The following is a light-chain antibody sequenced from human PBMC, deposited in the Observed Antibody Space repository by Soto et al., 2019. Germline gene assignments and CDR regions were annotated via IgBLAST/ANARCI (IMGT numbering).Light chain of an antibody. Sequence: EIVLTQSPGTLSLSPGERATLSCRASQSVASNYVCWYQQRHGQAPRLLIYGASLRATGIPDRFSGSGSGTDFTLTISRLEAEDFPVYYCQQYGNSPQTFGQGTKVEIK. V-gene: IGKV3-20*01. CDR2: GAS. CDR1: QSVASNY. J-gene: IGKJ1*01. CDR3: QQYGNSPQT.